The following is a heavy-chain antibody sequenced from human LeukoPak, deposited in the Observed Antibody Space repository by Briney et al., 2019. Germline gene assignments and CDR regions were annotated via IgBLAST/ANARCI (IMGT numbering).Heavy chain of an antibody. J-gene: IGHJ4*02. CDR2: ITPSLDVT. Sequence: GASVKVSCTASGGTFTNYAINWVRQAPGQGLEWMGRITPSLDVTNYAQKFQGRVTITADQSTSTAYMELSSLRSEDTAEYYCARGGGVDILTGFQYWGQGTLVTVSS. D-gene: IGHD3-9*01. CDR3: ARGGGVDILTGFQY. CDR1: GGTFTNYA. V-gene: IGHV1-69*04.